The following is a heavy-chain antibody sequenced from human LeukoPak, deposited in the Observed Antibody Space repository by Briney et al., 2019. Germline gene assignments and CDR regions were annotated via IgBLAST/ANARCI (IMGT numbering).Heavy chain of an antibody. CDR2: ISSSSSYI. V-gene: IGHV3-21*01. CDR1: GFTFSSYS. Sequence: GGSLRLSCAASGFTFSSYSMNWVRQAPGKGLEWVSSISSSSSYIYYADSVKGRFTISRNNAKNSLYLQMNSLRAEDTAVYYCARPYCSSTSCYTGIGYWGQGTLVTVSS. D-gene: IGHD2-2*02. J-gene: IGHJ4*02. CDR3: ARPYCSSTSCYTGIGY.